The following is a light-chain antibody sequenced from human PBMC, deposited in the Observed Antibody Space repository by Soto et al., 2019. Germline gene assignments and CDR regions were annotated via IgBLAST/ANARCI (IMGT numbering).Light chain of an antibody. J-gene: IGKJ5*01. Sequence: DIQMTQSPSSLSASVGDRVTVTCQAIQDIRKCLSWYQQKPGKAPKFLIYDASNLETGVPSRFSGSGSGTDFTFTISTLQPEDIATSYCQQCDSLTITLGQGTRLEIK. CDR1: QDIRKC. CDR2: DAS. V-gene: IGKV1-33*01. CDR3: QQCDSLTIT.